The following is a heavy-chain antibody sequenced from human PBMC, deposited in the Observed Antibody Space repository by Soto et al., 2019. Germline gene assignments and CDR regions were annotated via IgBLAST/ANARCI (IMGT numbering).Heavy chain of an antibody. D-gene: IGHD6-19*01. CDR3: ARRSSVWYFDY. CDR2: ISGSGGST. J-gene: IGHJ4*02. CDR1: VFTFSSYA. Sequence: EVQLLESGGGLVQPGGSLRLSCAASVFTFSSYAMNWVRQAPGKGLEWVSVISGSGGSTYYADSVKGRFTISRDNSKNTLYLQMHSLRAEDTAVYYCARRSSVWYFDYWGQGTLVTVSS. V-gene: IGHV3-23*01.